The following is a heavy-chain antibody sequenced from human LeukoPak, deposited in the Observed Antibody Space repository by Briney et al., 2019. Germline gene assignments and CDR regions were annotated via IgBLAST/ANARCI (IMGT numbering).Heavy chain of an antibody. D-gene: IGHD3-22*01. CDR1: GYTFTSYY. V-gene: IGHV1-46*01. J-gene: IGHJ5*02. CDR2: INPSGGST. Sequence: ASVKLSCTASGYTFTSYYMHWVGQAPGQGVEWMGIINPSGGSTSYAQKFQGRVTMTRDTSTSTVCMELSSLRSEDTAVYYCARGRYYYDSSGVNWFDPWGQGTLVTVSS. CDR3: ARGRYYYDSSGVNWFDP.